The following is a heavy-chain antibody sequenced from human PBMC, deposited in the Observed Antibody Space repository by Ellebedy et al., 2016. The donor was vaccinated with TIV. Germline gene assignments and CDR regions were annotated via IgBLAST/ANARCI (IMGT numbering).Heavy chain of an antibody. V-gene: IGHV3-21*01. CDR2: ITGSSSYM. Sequence: PGGSLRLSCAASGITFSNYSMNWVRQAPGKGMEWVSTITGSSSYMFYADSVKGRFTITSDNAKNSLYLQLNSLRAEDTAVYYCSRGIAAVMYWGQGTLVTVSS. CDR3: SRGIAAVMY. CDR1: GITFSNYS. D-gene: IGHD6-13*01. J-gene: IGHJ4*02.